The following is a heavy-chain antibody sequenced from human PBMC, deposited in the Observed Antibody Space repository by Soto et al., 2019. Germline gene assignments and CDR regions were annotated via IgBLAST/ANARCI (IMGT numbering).Heavy chain of an antibody. CDR1: GVSLPPTGGG. CDR3: ARAYNWNYM. V-gene: IGHV2-5*01. Sequence: SGPPQTNPTQPRMLTCSFSGVSLPPTGGGVGWIRQAPGKALEWLAIIYLHDDKRHNPYIEGRLPTISATSKHQGVLHMPILEPVDTATYHCARAYNWNYMWGQGTLVTVSS. J-gene: IGHJ4*02. D-gene: IGHD1-7*01. CDR2: IYLHDDK.